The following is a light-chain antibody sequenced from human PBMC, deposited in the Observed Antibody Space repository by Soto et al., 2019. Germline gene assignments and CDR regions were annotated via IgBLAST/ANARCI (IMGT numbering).Light chain of an antibody. V-gene: IGLV2-23*01. CDR3: GSHAVGSTLL. CDR2: GAT. J-gene: IGLJ2*01. CDR1: SSDVGSYSF. Sequence: QSALTQPASVSGSPGQSIAISCTGTSSDVGSYSFVSWYQQHPSKAPTHLIYGATERRSGVSNRFSGSKSGNTASLTISGLRAEDEADYYCGSHAVGSTLLFGGGTKVTVL.